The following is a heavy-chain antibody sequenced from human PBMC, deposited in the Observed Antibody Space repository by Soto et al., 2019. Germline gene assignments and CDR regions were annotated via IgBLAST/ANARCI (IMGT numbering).Heavy chain of an antibody. CDR1: GFTFSSYS. Sequence: EVQLVESGGGLVQPGGSLSLSCAASGFTFSSYSMNWVRQAPGKGLEWVSYISSSSSTIYYADSVKGRFTISRDNAKNSPYLHMNRLRAEDTAVYYCARDLNYGLLDYWGQGTLVTVSS. V-gene: IGHV3-48*01. D-gene: IGHD4-17*01. CDR3: ARDLNYGLLDY. J-gene: IGHJ4*02. CDR2: ISSSSSTI.